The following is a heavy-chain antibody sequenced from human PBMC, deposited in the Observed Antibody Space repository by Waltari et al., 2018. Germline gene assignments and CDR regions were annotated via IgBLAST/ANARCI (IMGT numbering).Heavy chain of an antibody. CDR2: INHRGRT. V-gene: IGHV4-34*01. J-gene: IGHJ5*02. Sequence: QVQLQQWGAGLLKPSETLSLTCAVYGGSFSGYYWSWIRQPPGKGLEWIGEINHRGRTNYNPARKSRVTISVDTSKNQFSLKLSSVTAADTAVYYCARDGEDIVVVPAAYSWFDPWGQGTLVTVSS. CDR3: ARDGEDIVVVPAAYSWFDP. D-gene: IGHD2-2*01. CDR1: GGSFSGYY.